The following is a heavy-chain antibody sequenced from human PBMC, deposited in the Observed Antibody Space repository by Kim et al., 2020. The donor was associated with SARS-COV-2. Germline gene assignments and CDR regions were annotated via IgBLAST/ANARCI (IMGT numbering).Heavy chain of an antibody. Sequence: GGSLRLSCAASGFTFDDYAMHWVRQAPGKGLEWVSLISGDGGSTYYADSAKGRFTISRDNSKNSLYLQMNSLRTEDTAWYYCAKDMWSSYTAIRPYGMDVWGQGTTVTVSS. V-gene: IGHV3-43*02. J-gene: IGHJ6*02. CDR2: ISGDGGST. CDR3: AKDMWSSYTAIRPYGMDV. CDR1: GFTFDDYA. D-gene: IGHD5-18*01.